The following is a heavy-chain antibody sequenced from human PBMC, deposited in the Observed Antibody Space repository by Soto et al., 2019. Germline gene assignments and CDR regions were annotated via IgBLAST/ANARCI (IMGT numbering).Heavy chain of an antibody. J-gene: IGHJ4*02. CDR1: GGSISSSSYY. CDR2: IYYSGST. V-gene: IGHV4-39*01. D-gene: IGHD6-19*01. Sequence: QLQLRESGPGLVKPSETLSLTCTVSGGSISSSSYYWGWIRQPPGKGLEWIGSIYYSGSTYYNPSLKSRVTISVDTSKNQFSLKLSSVTAADTAVYYCASLGYSSGWYGNYWGPGTLVTVSS. CDR3: ASLGYSSGWYGNY.